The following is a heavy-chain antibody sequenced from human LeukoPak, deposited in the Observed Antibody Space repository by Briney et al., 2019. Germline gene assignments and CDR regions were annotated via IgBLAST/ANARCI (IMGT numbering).Heavy chain of an antibody. CDR2: IYHSGSA. CDR3: ARALAVAGSDYFDY. J-gene: IGHJ4*02. CDR1: GGSISSGGYS. Sequence: PSETLSLTCAVSGGSISSGGYSWSWIRQPPGKGLEWIGYIYHSGSAYYNPSLKSRVTISVDRSKNQFSLKLSSVTAADTAVYYCARALAVAGSDYFDYWGQGTLVTVSS. V-gene: IGHV4-30-2*01. D-gene: IGHD6-19*01.